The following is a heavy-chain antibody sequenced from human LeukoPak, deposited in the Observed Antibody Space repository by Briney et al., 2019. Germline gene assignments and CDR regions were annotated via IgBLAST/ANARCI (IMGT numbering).Heavy chain of an antibody. D-gene: IGHD4-17*01. Sequence: GRSPTLSCAASGSTFSNAGTGSVRPAPGRWMEWGARIKGKTDGGTTEYAAPVKDRFTISRDDSKNTLYLQMNSLKTEDTAVYYCTRLCGDYEPNELDVWGKGTTVTGSS. CDR2: IKGKTDGGTT. CDR3: TRLCGDYEPNELDV. CDR1: GSTFSNAG. J-gene: IGHJ6*04. V-gene: IGHV3-15*01.